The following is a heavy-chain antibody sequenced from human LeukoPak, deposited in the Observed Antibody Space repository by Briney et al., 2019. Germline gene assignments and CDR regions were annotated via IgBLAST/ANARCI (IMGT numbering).Heavy chain of an antibody. D-gene: IGHD3-10*01. V-gene: IGHV1-46*01. CDR3: ARGMITMVRGSNWYFDY. CDR2: INPSGGST. Sequence: GASVKVSCKASGYTFTSYYMHWVRQAPGQGLEWMGIINPSGGSTSYAQKFQGRVTMTRDTSTSTVYMELSSLRSEDMAVYYCARGMITMVRGSNWYFDYWGQGTLVTVSS. CDR1: GYTFTSYY. J-gene: IGHJ4*02.